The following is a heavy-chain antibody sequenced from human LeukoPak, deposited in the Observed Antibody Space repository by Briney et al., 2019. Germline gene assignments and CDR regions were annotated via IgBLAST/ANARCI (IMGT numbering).Heavy chain of an antibody. Sequence: GASVKVSCKASGYTFTSYDVNWVRQATGQGLEGIGWMNPNSGNTGYAQKFQGRVTMTRDTSISTAYMELSSLRSEDTAVYYCARALPSSGYFEFDYWGQGTLVTVSS. D-gene: IGHD3-22*01. V-gene: IGHV1-8*01. CDR1: GYTFTSYD. CDR2: MNPNSGNT. J-gene: IGHJ4*02. CDR3: ARALPSSGYFEFDY.